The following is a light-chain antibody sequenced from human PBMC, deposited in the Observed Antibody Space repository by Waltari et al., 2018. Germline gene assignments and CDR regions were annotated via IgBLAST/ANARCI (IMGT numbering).Light chain of an antibody. CDR2: GVN. CDR1: GSNMGAGHD. J-gene: IGLJ2*01. CDR3: QSYDSSLGVV. V-gene: IGLV1-40*01. Sequence: QSVLTQPPSVSGAPGQRVTISCTGGGSNMGAGHDVHWYRPLPGKAPELLLYGVNNRPSGVPDRFFGSLSGSPASLAITGPQAEDEADYYCQSYDSSLGVVFGGGTKLTV.